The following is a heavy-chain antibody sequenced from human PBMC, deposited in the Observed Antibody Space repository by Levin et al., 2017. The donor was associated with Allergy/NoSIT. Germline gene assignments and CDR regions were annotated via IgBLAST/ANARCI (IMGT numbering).Heavy chain of an antibody. CDR1: GFTFSNYA. J-gene: IGHJ4*02. CDR3: AKEMTTVVPVFDY. V-gene: IGHV3-23*01. D-gene: IGHD4-23*01. CDR2: ITNSGRT. Sequence: GGSLRLFCAASGFTFSNYAMSWVRQAPGKGLEWVSAITNSGRTYYADSVKGRFTVSRDNSKNTLYLQMNSLRADDTAVYYCAKEMTTVVPVFDYWGQGTLVTVSS.